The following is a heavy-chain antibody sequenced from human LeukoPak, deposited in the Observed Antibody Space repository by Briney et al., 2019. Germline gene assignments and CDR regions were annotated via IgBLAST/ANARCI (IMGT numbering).Heavy chain of an antibody. V-gene: IGHV3-23*01. J-gene: IGHJ4*02. Sequence: GGSLRLSCAASGVTFSSDAMTWVRQAPGKGLEACSTITGSGGYTYYADSVKGRFTISRDNSKNTLFLRMNSLRAEDTAVYFCAKQSLYDSSGHFHYWGQGTLVTVSS. CDR1: GVTFSSDA. CDR3: AKQSLYDSSGHFHY. CDR2: ITGSGGYT. D-gene: IGHD3-22*01.